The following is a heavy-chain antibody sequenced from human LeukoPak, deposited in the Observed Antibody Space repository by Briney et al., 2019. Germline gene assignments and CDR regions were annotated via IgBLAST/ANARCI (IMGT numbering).Heavy chain of an antibody. V-gene: IGHV3-53*01. CDR2: IYGGGST. CDR3: ARDRSDGNYYMVL. D-gene: IGHD5-24*01. CDR1: GFTVINKY. Sequence: GGSLRLSCAASGFTVINKYMSWVRQAPGKGLEWVSVIYGGGSTSYADSVKGRFTISRDNSKNMLYLQMNSLRADDTAVYYCARDRSDGNYYMVLRGKGTTVTVSS. J-gene: IGHJ6*03.